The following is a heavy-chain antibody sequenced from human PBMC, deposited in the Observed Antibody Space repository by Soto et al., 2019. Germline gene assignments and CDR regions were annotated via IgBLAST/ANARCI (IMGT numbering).Heavy chain of an antibody. CDR2: ITSSGGIA. V-gene: IGHV3-23*01. CDR3: AKDDDWQPASV. CDR1: GFTFSSSA. D-gene: IGHD3-9*01. J-gene: IGHJ6*02. Sequence: GGSLRLSCAASGFTFSSSAMSWVRQAPGKGLEWVSSITSSGGIAYYADSVKGRFTISRDNSKNTLFLQMNSLRAEDTALYYCAKDDDWQPASVWGQGTTVTVSS.